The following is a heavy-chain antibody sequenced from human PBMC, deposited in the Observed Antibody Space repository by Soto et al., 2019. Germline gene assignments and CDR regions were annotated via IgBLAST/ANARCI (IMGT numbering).Heavy chain of an antibody. J-gene: IGHJ4*02. CDR1: GFTFSNYA. CDR2: ISGSGGST. CDR3: AMRRQGSGDY. Sequence: GGSLRLSCAASGFTFSNYAMSWVRQTPGKGLEWVSGISGSGGSTFYTDSVKGRFTISRDNSKNTLYLQMNSLRAEDTAVYYCAMRRQGSGDYWGQGTLVT. V-gene: IGHV3-23*01. D-gene: IGHD3-10*01.